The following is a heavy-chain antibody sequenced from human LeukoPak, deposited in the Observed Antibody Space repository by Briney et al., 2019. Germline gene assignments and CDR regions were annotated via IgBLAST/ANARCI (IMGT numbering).Heavy chain of an antibody. CDR3: ALSTYSSSPS. J-gene: IGHJ5*02. Sequence: GGSLRLSCAAPGFAFSDHWMIWVRQAPGKGLEWVANINQDESKKYYVDSVEGRFTISRDNAKNSVYLQMNSLRAEDTALYYCALSTYSSSPSWGRGTLVSVSS. CDR1: GFAFSDHW. D-gene: IGHD6-6*01. CDR2: INQDESKK. V-gene: IGHV3-7*01.